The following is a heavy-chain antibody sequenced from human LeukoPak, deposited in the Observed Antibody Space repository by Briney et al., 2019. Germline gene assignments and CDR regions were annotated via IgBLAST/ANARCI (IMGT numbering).Heavy chain of an antibody. CDR1: GYTFTSYA. CDR2: INAGNGNT. J-gene: IGHJ4*02. CDR3: ARGSSSWPSDY. V-gene: IGHV1-3*01. Sequence: ASVKVSCKASGYTFTSYAMHWVRQAPGQRLEWMGWINAGNGNTKYSQKFQGRVTITRDTSASTAYMELSSLRSEDTAVYYCARGSSSWPSDYWGQGTLVTVSS. D-gene: IGHD6-13*01.